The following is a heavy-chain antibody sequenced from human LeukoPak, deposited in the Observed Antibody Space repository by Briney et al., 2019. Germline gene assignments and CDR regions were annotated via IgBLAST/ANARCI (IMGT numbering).Heavy chain of an antibody. V-gene: IGHV1-2*02. CDR2: INPNSGGT. CDR1: GYTFTGYY. CDR3: ARNIWFGESADAFDI. J-gene: IGHJ3*02. D-gene: IGHD3-10*01. Sequence: ASVKVSCKASGYTFTGYYMHWVRQAPGQGLEWMGWINPNSGGTNYAQKFQGRVTMTRDKSIRTAYMELSRLTSDDTAVYYCARNIWFGESADAFDIWVQGTMVTVSS.